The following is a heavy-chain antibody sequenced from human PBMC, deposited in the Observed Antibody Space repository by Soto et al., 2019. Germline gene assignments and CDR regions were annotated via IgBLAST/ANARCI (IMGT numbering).Heavy chain of an antibody. J-gene: IGHJ4*02. Sequence: QVQLQQWGAGLLKPSETLSLNCAVNGGSLSGYYWSWIRQPPGKGLEWIGEIKDGGRTNYSPSLKSRATISSDTSNNQFSLRLYSVTAADTGVDYCARGQEGVVATHWDQGTLVTVSS. CDR2: IKDGGRT. CDR3: ARGQEGVVATH. D-gene: IGHD5-12*01. CDR1: GGSLSGYY. V-gene: IGHV4-34*01.